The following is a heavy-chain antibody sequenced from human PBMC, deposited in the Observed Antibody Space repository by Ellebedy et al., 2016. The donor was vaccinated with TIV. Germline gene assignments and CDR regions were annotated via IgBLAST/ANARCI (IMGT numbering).Heavy chain of an antibody. Sequence: SETLSLTCTVSGGSVSSGDYYWSWIRQPPGKGLEWIGYIHHSGISHYSPSLRSRTTISLDTSKNHFSLNVTSVTAADTAVYYCARDRSNWFDPWGQGILVTVSS. V-gene: IGHV4-30-4*01. CDR1: GGSVSSGDYY. CDR3: ARDRSNWFDP. J-gene: IGHJ5*02. CDR2: IHHSGIS.